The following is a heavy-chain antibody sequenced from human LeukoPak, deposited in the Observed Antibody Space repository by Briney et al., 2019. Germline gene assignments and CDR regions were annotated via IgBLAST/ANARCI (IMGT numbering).Heavy chain of an antibody. Sequence: GGSLRLSCAASGFTFSSYAMSWVRQAPGKGLGWVSAISGSGGSTYYADSVKGRFTISRDNSKNTLYLQMNSLRAEDTAVYYCAKVGSSSWYFDYWGQGTLVTVSS. CDR3: AKVGSSSWYFDY. D-gene: IGHD6-13*01. J-gene: IGHJ4*02. CDR1: GFTFSSYA. V-gene: IGHV3-23*01. CDR2: ISGSGGST.